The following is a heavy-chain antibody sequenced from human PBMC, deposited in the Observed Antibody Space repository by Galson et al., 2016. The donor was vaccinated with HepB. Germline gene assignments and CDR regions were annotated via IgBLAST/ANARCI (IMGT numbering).Heavy chain of an antibody. CDR1: GYTLTDYY. CDR3: AREGRFSGSYSA. Sequence: SVKVSCKASGYTLTDYYIHWVRQAPGQGLEWMGWINPSSGGTSYAQKFPGGVTMTRDTSISTASMELSRLTSDDTALYYCAREGRFSGSYSAWGQGTLVTVSS. J-gene: IGHJ5*02. V-gene: IGHV1-2*02. D-gene: IGHD1-26*01. CDR2: INPSSGGT.